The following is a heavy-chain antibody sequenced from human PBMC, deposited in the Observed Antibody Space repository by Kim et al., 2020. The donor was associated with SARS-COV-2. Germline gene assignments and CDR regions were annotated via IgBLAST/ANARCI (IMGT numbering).Heavy chain of an antibody. D-gene: IGHD3-10*01. Sequence: ASVKVSCKASGYTFTSYYMHWVRQAPGQGLEWMGIINPSGGSTSYAQKFQGRVTMTRDTSTSTVYMELSSLRSEDTAVYYCAREDFTMVWGVLWRPPGYWIGAGLVADP. J-gene: IGHJ5*02. CDR1: GYTFTSYY. CDR2: INPSGGST. V-gene: IGHV1-46*01. CDR3: AREDFTMVWGVLWRPPGYWIGAGLVADP.